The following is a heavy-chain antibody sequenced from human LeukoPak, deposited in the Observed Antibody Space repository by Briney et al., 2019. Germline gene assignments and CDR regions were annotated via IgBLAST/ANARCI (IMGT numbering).Heavy chain of an antibody. CDR2: ISGSGGIT. CDR1: GFTFCSYG. J-gene: IGHJ4*02. D-gene: IGHD6-19*01. Sequence: XGSLRLSCAASGFTFCSYGMNWVRQAXGKGLEWVSAISGSGGITYYADSVKGRFTISRENAKNTVYLQMNSLRVEDTAVYYCAGSSGRYLAYRGQGNPGHRLL. V-gene: IGHV3-23*01. CDR3: AGSSGRYLAY.